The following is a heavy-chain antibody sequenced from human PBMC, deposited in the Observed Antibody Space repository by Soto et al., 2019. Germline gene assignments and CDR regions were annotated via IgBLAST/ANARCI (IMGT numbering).Heavy chain of an antibody. CDR3: AHAGDYDLLSFDH. CDR1: GLSVATTHMC. J-gene: IGHJ4*02. V-gene: IGHV2-5*02. Sequence: SGATRVNTPATLNLTWVFAGLSVATTHMCVASILQPPGKALAWLALIYWDDDQRYSPSLKDRLTISKDTSRSRVVLTISNMNPEDTGTYFCAHAGDYDLLSFDHWGPGTLVTVSS. D-gene: IGHD4-17*01. CDR2: IYWDDDQ.